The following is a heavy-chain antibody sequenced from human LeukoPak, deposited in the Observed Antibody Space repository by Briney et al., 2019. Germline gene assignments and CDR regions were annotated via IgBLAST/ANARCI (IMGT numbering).Heavy chain of an antibody. CDR1: GGSFSGYY. Sequence: SETLSLTCAVYGGSFSGYYWSWIRQPPGKGLEWIGEINHSGSTNYNPSLKSRVTISVDTSKNQFSLRLSSVTAADTAVHYCARSRLGGCSGGSCYSDFADYWGQGTLVTVSS. CDR3: ARSRLGGCSGGSCYSDFADY. J-gene: IGHJ4*02. V-gene: IGHV4-34*01. D-gene: IGHD2-15*01. CDR2: INHSGST.